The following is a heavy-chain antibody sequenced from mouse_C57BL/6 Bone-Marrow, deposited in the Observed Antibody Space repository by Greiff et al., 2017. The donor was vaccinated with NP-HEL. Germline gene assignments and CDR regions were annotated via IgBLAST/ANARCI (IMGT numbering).Heavy chain of an antibody. Sequence: QVQLQQSGAELVMPGASVKLSCKASGYTFTSYWMHWVKQRPGQGLEWIGEIDPSDSYTNYNQKFKGKSTLTVDKSSSTAYMQLSSLTSEDSAVYYCARGDYDYTWFAYWGQGTLVTVSA. V-gene: IGHV1-69*01. J-gene: IGHJ3*01. CDR1: GYTFTSYW. CDR3: ARGDYDYTWFAY. D-gene: IGHD2-4*01. CDR2: IDPSDSYT.